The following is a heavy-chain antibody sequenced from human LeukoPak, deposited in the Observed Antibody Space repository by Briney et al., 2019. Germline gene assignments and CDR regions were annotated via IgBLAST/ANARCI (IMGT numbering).Heavy chain of an antibody. J-gene: IGHJ5*02. Sequence: GGSLRLSCAASGFTFSTYAMNWVRQAPGKGLEWVSSISGSGGSTNYAGSVRGRFTISRDNSKNTLGLRMNSLRAEDTAVYYCARVSVPGTWWFDPWGQGTQVTVSS. CDR2: ISGSGGST. D-gene: IGHD6-19*01. CDR3: ARVSVPGTWWFDP. V-gene: IGHV3-23*01. CDR1: GFTFSTYA.